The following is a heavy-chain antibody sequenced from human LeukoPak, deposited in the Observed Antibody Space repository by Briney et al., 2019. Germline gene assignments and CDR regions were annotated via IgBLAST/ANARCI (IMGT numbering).Heavy chain of an antibody. CDR1: GGYIRSSSYY. D-gene: IGHD6-25*01. J-gene: IGHJ4*02. CDR2: IDYSGST. Sequence: PSETLSLTCTVSGGYIRSSSYYWGWIRQPPGKGLEWIGSIDYSGSTNYNPSLRSRVTISVDMSRNQLSLRLSSVTAADTAVYYCTRRGSGWPTVAFDWGQGTLVTVSS. V-gene: IGHV4-39*01. CDR3: TRRGSGWPTVAFD.